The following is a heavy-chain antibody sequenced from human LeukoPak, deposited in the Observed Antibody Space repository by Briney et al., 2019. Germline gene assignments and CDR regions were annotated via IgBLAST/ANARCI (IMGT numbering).Heavy chain of an antibody. V-gene: IGHV3-33*01. CDR1: GFTFTSYG. J-gene: IGHJ4*02. Sequence: PGGSLRLSCAASGFTFTSYGMHWVRQAPGKGLEWVAVMWYDGSNKYYADSVKGRFTISRDNSKNTLYLQMNSLRAEDTAVYYCARDHRGTFDYWGQGTLVTVSS. CDR3: ARDHRGTFDY. CDR2: MWYDGSNK.